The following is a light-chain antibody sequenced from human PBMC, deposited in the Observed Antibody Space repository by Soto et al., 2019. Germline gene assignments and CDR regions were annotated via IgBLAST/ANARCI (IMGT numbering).Light chain of an antibody. CDR3: QQYNGYPWT. V-gene: IGKV1-5*03. J-gene: IGKJ1*01. CDR2: KAS. CDR1: QSITSW. Sequence: DIQMTQSPSTLSASVGDRVTITCRASQSITSWLAWYQQKPGKAPKLLIYKASSLESGVPSRFSGSRSGTEFTLTISSMQADDFATYYCQQYNGYPWTFGQGTKVEI.